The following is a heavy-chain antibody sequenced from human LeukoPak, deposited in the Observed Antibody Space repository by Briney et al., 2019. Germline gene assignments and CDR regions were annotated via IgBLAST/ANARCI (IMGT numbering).Heavy chain of an antibody. D-gene: IGHD6-13*01. CDR2: ISSSSSYI. V-gene: IGHV3-21*01. CDR3: ARDSAAGTIDY. J-gene: IGHJ4*02. Sequence: GGSLRLSCAASGFTFSSYSMNWVRRAPGKGLEWVSSISSSSSYIYYADSVKGRFTISRDNAKNSLYLQMNSLRAEDTAVYYCARDSAAGTIDYWGQGTLVTVSS. CDR1: GFTFSSYS.